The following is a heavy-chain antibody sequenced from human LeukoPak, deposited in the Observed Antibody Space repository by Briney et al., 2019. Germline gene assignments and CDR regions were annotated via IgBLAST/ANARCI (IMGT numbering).Heavy chain of an antibody. Sequence: KSGGSLRLSCAASGFTFSSYSMHWVRQATGKGLEWVSSISTSSTYMYYADSVKGRFTISRDNAKDSLYLQMNSLRAEDTALYYCARDSTTDENILWGQGTLVTVSS. J-gene: IGHJ4*02. D-gene: IGHD1-26*01. CDR2: ISTSSTYM. V-gene: IGHV3-21*01. CDR3: ARDSTTDENIL. CDR1: GFTFSSYS.